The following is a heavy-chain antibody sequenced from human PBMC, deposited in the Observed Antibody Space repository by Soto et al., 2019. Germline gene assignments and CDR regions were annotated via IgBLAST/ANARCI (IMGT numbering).Heavy chain of an antibody. CDR3: ARVGRAAPGYYYYYYGMDV. CDR2: ISYDGSNK. CDR1: GFTFSSYA. D-gene: IGHD6-13*01. Sequence: GGSLRLSCAASGFTFSSYAMHWVRQAPGKGLEWVAVISYDGSNKYYADSVKGRFTISRNNSKNTLYLQMNSLRAEDTAVYYCARVGRAAPGYYYYYYGMDVWGQGTTVTVSS. V-gene: IGHV3-30-3*01. J-gene: IGHJ6*02.